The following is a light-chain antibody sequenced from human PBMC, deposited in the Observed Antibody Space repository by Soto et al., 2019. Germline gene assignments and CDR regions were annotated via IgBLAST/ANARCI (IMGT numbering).Light chain of an antibody. CDR1: QDISIF. J-gene: IGKJ5*01. Sequence: IQMTQSPSSLSASVGDRVTITCRASQDISIFLAWYQQKPGTIPKLLIYSASTLQSVVPSRFSGSGFGTDFSLTISNLQPEDVATYYCQKYNSVPVTFGQGTRLEIK. CDR2: SAS. CDR3: QKYNSVPVT. V-gene: IGKV1-27*01.